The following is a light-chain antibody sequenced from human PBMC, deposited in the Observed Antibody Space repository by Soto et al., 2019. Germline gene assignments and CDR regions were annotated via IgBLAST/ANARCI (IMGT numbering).Light chain of an antibody. CDR2: AAS. Sequence: DIQMTQSPSSLSASVGDRVTITCRASQGISNYLAWYQQKPGKVPKLLIYAASTLQSGVPSRFSGSGSGTDCTLTIIRKQPEDLTTCYCQTYNSASYTFGPGTKLEIK. CDR1: QGISNY. V-gene: IGKV1-27*01. J-gene: IGKJ2*01. CDR3: QTYNSASYT.